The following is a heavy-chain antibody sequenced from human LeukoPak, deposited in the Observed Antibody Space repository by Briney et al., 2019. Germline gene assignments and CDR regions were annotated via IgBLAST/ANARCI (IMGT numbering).Heavy chain of an antibody. CDR3: ARYERIAAAY. D-gene: IGHD6-13*01. J-gene: IGHJ4*02. Sequence: PSETLSLTCAVYDVSFSGYYWSWICQPPPQGLEWIGEINHSGSTNYNPSHKSPVTISVDTSNNQFSLNLRSVTAADTAVYYCARYERIAAAYWGQGTLVTVSS. CDR2: INHSGST. CDR1: DVSFSGYY. V-gene: IGHV4-34*01.